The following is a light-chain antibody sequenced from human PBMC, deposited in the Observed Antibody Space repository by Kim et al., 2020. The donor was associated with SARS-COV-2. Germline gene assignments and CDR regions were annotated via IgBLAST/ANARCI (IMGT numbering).Light chain of an antibody. CDR3: CSYVV. CDR1: SSDVGSYNL. Sequence: QSALTQPASVSGSPVQSITISCTGTSSDVGSYNLVSWYQQHPGKAPKLMIYEVSKRPSGVSNRFSGSKSGNTASLTISGLQAEDEADYYCCSYVVFGGGTQLTVL. CDR2: EVS. J-gene: IGLJ2*01. V-gene: IGLV2-23*02.